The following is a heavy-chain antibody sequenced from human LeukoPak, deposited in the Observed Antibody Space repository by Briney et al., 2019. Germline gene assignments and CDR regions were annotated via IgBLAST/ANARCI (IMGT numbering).Heavy chain of an antibody. V-gene: IGHV4-34*01. CDR2: IYYSGST. Sequence: SETLSLTCAVYGGSFSGYSWGWIRQPPGKGLEWIGSIYYSGSTYYNPSLKSRVTISVDTSKNQFSLKLSSVTAADTAVYYCAGGGSGWPTSVVVDYWGQGTLVTVSS. J-gene: IGHJ4*02. CDR3: AGGGSGWPTSVVVDY. D-gene: IGHD6-19*01. CDR1: GGSFSGYS.